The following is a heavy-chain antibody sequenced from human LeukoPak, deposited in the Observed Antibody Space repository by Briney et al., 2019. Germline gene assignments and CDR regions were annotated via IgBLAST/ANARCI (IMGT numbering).Heavy chain of an antibody. CDR2: IIPIHGIT. Sequence: ASVKVSCKSSGGTFSSYGISWVRQAPGQGLEWMGRIIPIHGITDYAHKFQGKVTITADKSTATASMELSGLRPEDTAVYYCARERGFCSGGTCYRAFNSWGQGTLVTVSS. CDR1: GGTFSSYG. V-gene: IGHV1-69*04. J-gene: IGHJ5*01. D-gene: IGHD2-15*01. CDR3: ARERGFCSGGTCYRAFNS.